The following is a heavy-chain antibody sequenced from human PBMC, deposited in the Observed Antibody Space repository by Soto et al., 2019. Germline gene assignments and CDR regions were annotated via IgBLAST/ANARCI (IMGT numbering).Heavy chain of an antibody. CDR3: ARDGEVFWSGYQYYYGMDV. J-gene: IGHJ6*02. Sequence: QVQLVQSGAEVKKPGASVKVSCKASGDSFTSYGISCVRQAPGQGLEWMGWISAYNGNTNYAQKIQARVTMTTDTSTITVYMELRSLRSDDTAVYYCARDGEVFWSGYQYYYGMDVWGQGTTVTVSS. CDR1: GDSFTSYG. CDR2: ISAYNGNT. V-gene: IGHV1-18*01. D-gene: IGHD3-3*01.